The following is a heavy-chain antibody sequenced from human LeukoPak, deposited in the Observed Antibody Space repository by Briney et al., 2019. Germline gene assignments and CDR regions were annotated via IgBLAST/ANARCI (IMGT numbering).Heavy chain of an antibody. CDR1: GFTFSNYA. CDR3: AKGRSGSYSPTWDY. D-gene: IGHD1-26*01. J-gene: IGHJ4*02. V-gene: IGHV3-23*01. CDR2: ITGSGDST. Sequence: GGSLRLSCAASGFTFSNYAMSWVRQAPGKGLGWVSIITGSGDSTYYADSVKGRFTSSRDNSENTLYLEMNSLRAEDTAIYYCAKGRSGSYSPTWDYWGQGTLVTVSS.